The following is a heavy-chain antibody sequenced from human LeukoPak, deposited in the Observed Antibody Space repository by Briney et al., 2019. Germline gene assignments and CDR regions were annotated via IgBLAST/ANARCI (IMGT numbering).Heavy chain of an antibody. V-gene: IGHV3-23*01. J-gene: IGHJ6*02. Sequence: PGGCLRLSCAASGFTFSSYDMNWVRHAPGKGLEWGSTISSSGVSTFYADSMKGRFTISRDNSTDTPSLQMNSMGADDTAVYYCAKENLDYSSCWYFSYGMDDWGQGTTVTVSS. CDR3: AKENLDYSSCWYFSYGMDD. D-gene: IGHD6-13*01. CDR1: GFTFSSYD. CDR2: ISSSGVST.